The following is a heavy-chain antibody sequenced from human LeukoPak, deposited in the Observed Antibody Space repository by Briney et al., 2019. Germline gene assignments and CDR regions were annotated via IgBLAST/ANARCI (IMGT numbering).Heavy chain of an antibody. CDR1: GYTFTSYD. D-gene: IGHD3-10*01. Sequence: ASVKVSCKASGYTFTSYDINWVRQATGQGLEWMGWMNPNSGNTGYAQKFQGRVTMTRNTSISTAYMELSSLRSEDTAVYYCARGVYGSGSYYYYYYYYMDVWGKGTTVTVSS. CDR3: ARGVYGSGSYYYYYYYYMDV. V-gene: IGHV1-8*01. J-gene: IGHJ6*03. CDR2: MNPNSGNT.